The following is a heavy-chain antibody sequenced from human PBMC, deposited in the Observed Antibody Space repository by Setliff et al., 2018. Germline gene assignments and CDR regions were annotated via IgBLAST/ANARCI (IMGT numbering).Heavy chain of an antibody. J-gene: IGHJ6*03. D-gene: IGHD3-10*01. Sequence: GASVKVSCKASGYTFTDYAMHWVRQAPGQGLEWMGWINTNTGNPTYAQGFTGRFVFSLDTSVSTAYLQISSLKAEDTAIYYCARGSRFGTIVYRGDYYLDVWGKGTTVTVSS. CDR1: GYTFTDYA. V-gene: IGHV7-4-1*02. CDR3: ARGSRFGTIVYRGDYYLDV. CDR2: INTNTGNP.